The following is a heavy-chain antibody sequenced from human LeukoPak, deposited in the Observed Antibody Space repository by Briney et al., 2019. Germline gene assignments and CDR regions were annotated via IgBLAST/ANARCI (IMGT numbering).Heavy chain of an antibody. CDR1: GYTLTELS. CDR3: ATYIVVVTNNWFDP. V-gene: IGHV1-24*01. D-gene: IGHD2-21*02. Sequence: ASVKVSCKVSGYTLTELSMHWVRQAPGKGLEWMGGFDPEDGETIYAQKFQGRVTMTEDTSTDTAYMELSSLRSEDTAVYYCATYIVVVTNNWFDPWGQGTLVTVSS. J-gene: IGHJ5*02. CDR2: FDPEDGET.